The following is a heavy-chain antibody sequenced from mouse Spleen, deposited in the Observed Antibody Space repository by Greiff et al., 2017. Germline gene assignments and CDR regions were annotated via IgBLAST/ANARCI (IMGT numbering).Heavy chain of an antibody. J-gene: IGHJ3*01. CDR1: GYTFTSFW. CDR2: IDPSYNYT. Sequence: VQLLPPGAELVQPGASVKLSCKASGYTFTSFWMQWVKQRPGQGLAWIGEIDPSYNYTHYNQKFKGKATLTVDTSSSAGYMQLSSLTSEDSAVYYCASLAYWGQGTLVNVSA. V-gene: IGHV1-50*01. CDR3: ASLAY.